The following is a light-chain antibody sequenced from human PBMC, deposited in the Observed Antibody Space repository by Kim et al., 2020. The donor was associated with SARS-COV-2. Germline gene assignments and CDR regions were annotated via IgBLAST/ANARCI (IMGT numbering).Light chain of an antibody. CDR3: CSYAGSYV. V-gene: IGLV2-11*01. CDR1: SSDVGGYNY. CDR2: DVS. Sequence: SXGQSVTISCTGASSDVGGYNYVSWYQQHPGKAPKLMIYDVSKRPSGVPDRFSGSKSGNTASLTISGLQAEDEADYYCCSYAGSYVFGTGTKVTVL. J-gene: IGLJ1*01.